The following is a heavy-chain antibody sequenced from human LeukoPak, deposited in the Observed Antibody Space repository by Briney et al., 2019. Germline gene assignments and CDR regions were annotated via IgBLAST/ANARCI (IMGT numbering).Heavy chain of an antibody. Sequence: GRSLRLSCAASGFTFSSYAMHWVRQAPGKGLEWVAVISYDGSNKYYADSVKGRFTISRDNSKNTLYLQMNSLRAEDTAVYYCARDDRHDAFDIWGQGTMVTVPS. CDR1: GFTFSSYA. D-gene: IGHD3-22*01. CDR3: ARDDRHDAFDI. J-gene: IGHJ3*02. V-gene: IGHV3-30-3*01. CDR2: ISYDGSNK.